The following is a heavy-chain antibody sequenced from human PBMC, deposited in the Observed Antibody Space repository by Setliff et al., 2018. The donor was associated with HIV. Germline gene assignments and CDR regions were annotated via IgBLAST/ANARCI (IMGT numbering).Heavy chain of an antibody. CDR2: MNPYSGNT. V-gene: IGHV1-8*02. J-gene: IGHJ4*02. Sequence: ASVKVSCKASGYAFATYDINWVRQAAGQGLEWMGWMNPYSGNTGYAQKFRGRITMTRDTSRGTAHMELRSLRSDDTAVYFCARGYASGSGSYYVDYWGQGTLVT. CDR3: ARGYASGSGSYYVDY. D-gene: IGHD3-10*01. CDR1: GYAFATYD.